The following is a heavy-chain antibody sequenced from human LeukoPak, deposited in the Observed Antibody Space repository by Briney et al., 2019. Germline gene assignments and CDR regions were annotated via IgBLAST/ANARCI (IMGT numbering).Heavy chain of an antibody. Sequence: PGGSLRLSCAASGFTFSDHYMDWVRQAPGKGLEWVGRTRNKANSYTTEYAASVKGRFTISRDDSKNSLYLQMNSLKTEDTAVYYCARALRYFDWSIYAFDIWGQGTMVTVSS. CDR2: TRNKANSYTT. J-gene: IGHJ3*02. V-gene: IGHV3-72*01. CDR3: ARALRYFDWSIYAFDI. CDR1: GFTFSDHY. D-gene: IGHD3-9*01.